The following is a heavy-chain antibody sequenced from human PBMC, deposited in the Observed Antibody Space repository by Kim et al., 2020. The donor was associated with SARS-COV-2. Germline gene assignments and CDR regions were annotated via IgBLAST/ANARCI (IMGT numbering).Heavy chain of an antibody. CDR1: GINFSYYY. V-gene: IGHV3-11*05. J-gene: IGHJ4*02. Sequence: GGSLRLSCAASGINFSYYYMSWIRQAPGKGLEWVSYISSSGSYTKYADSLKGRFTISRDNAENSLYLEMNSLRPEDTAVYYCVRVAVGASSWYYFDSWGQGTLDTVLS. D-gene: IGHD6-13*01. CDR2: ISSSGSYT. CDR3: VRVAVGASSWYYFDS.